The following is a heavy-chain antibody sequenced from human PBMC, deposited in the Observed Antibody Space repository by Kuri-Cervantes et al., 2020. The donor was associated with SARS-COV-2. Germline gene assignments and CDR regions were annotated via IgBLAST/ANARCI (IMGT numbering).Heavy chain of an antibody. CDR2: ISGRGGST. D-gene: IGHD1-26*01. V-gene: IGHV3-23*01. CDR1: GFTFSSYA. CDR3: AKCVVGANVEAFDI. J-gene: IGHJ3*02. Sequence: GGSMRPSCPPSGFTFSSYAMGWVRQAPGKGLEWVSAISGRGGSTYYADSVKGRFTISRDNSKNTLYLQMNSLRAEDTAVYYCAKCVVGANVEAFDIWGQGTMVTVSS.